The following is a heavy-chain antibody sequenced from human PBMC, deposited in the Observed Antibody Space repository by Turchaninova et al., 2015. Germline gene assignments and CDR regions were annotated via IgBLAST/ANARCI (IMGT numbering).Heavy chain of an antibody. CDR2: INHSGST. Sequence: QVQLQQWGAGLLKPSATLSPPCAVYGGAFSGDYWSWILQPPGKGMEWIGEINHSGSTNYNPSLKSRVTISVDTSKNQFSLKLSSVTAADTAVYYCARGRGSSYGSWFDPWGQGTLVTVSS. CDR1: GGAFSGDY. CDR3: ARGRGSSYGSWFDP. V-gene: IGHV4-34*01. D-gene: IGHD5-18*01. J-gene: IGHJ5*02.